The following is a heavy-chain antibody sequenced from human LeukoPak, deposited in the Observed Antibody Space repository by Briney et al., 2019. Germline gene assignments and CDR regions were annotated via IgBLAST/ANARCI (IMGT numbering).Heavy chain of an antibody. CDR2: FSGSGGTT. CDR3: ANGNRCTSPNCLGYYYFYMDV. D-gene: IGHD2-8*01. J-gene: IGHJ6*03. Sequence: GGSLRLSCAASGFTFSSYAMNWVRQAPGRGLEWVSGFSGSGGTTYYADSAKGRFTISRDNSKNTLYLQMNSLRAEDTAVYYCANGNRCTSPNCLGYYYFYMDVWGKGTTVTVSS. CDR1: GFTFSSYA. V-gene: IGHV3-23*01.